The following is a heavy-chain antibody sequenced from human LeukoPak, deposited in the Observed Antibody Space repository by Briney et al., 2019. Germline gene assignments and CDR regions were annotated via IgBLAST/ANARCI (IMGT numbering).Heavy chain of an antibody. CDR3: ASAAAGRLAWFYP. Sequence: SETLSLTCAVSGYSISSGYYWGWIRQPPGKGLEGSVSIYHNGSTYYNPSLKSRVTISVDTSKNQFSLKLSSVTAADTAVYSCASAAAGRLAWFYPWGQGTLVTVSS. V-gene: IGHV4-38-2*01. J-gene: IGHJ5*02. CDR2: IYHNGST. D-gene: IGHD6-13*01. CDR1: GYSISSGYY.